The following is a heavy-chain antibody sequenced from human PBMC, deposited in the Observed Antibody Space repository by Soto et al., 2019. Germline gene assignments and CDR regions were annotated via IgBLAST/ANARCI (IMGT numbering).Heavy chain of an antibody. CDR3: ARRMEGSGSYLDAFDI. J-gene: IGHJ3*02. CDR1: GGSFKSGSYY. Sequence: SETLSLTCTVSGGSFKSGSYYWSWVRQPPGKGLEWIGYVYYSGSTNYNPSLKSRVTISVDTSKNQFSLKLSSVTAADTAVYYCARRMEGSGSYLDAFDIWGQGTMVTVSS. V-gene: IGHV4-61*01. D-gene: IGHD3-10*01. CDR2: VYYSGST.